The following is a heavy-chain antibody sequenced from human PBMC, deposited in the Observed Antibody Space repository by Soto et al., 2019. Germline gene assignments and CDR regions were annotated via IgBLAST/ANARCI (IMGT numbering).Heavy chain of an antibody. CDR2: ISGSGGST. D-gene: IGHD3-3*01. CDR3: ATHVREWLLYWFDP. V-gene: IGHV3-23*01. J-gene: IGHJ5*02. CDR1: GFTFSRYA. Sequence: GVSLRLSCSASGFTFSRYAMSWVRQAPGKGLEWVSAISGSGGSTYYADSVKGRFTISRDNSKNTLYLQMNSLRAEDTAVYYCATHVREWLLYWFDPWGQGTLVTVSS.